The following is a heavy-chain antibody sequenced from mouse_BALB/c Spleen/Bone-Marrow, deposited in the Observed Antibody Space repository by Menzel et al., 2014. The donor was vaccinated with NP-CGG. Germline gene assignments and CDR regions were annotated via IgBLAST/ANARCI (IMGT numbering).Heavy chain of an antibody. J-gene: IGHJ4*01. Sequence: VQLQQSGAELMKPGASVKISCKATGYTFSSYWIERVKQRPGHGLEWIGEILPGSGSTNYNEKFKGKATFTADTSSNTAYMQLSSLTCEDSAVYYCESAAWDYWGQGTSVTVSS. CDR3: ESAAWDY. CDR2: ILPGSGST. V-gene: IGHV1-9*01. CDR1: GYTFSSYW.